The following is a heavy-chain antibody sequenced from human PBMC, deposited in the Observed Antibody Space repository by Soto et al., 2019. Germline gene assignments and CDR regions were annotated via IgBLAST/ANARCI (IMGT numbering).Heavy chain of an antibody. CDR1: GFTFSSYS. V-gene: IGHV3-48*02. J-gene: IGHJ4*02. D-gene: IGHD5-18*01. CDR2: ISSSSSTI. CDR3: AREVWYSYGDVGFDY. Sequence: EVQLVESGGGLVQPGGSLRLSCAASGFTFSSYSMNWVRQAPGKGLEWVSYISSSSSTIYYACSVKGRFTISRDNAKNSLYLQMHSLRDEDTAVYYCAREVWYSYGDVGFDYWGQGTLVTVSS.